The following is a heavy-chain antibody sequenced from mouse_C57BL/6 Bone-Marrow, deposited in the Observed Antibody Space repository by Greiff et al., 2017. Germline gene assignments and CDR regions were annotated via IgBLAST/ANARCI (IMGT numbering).Heavy chain of an antibody. CDR2: IYPRSGNT. CDR3: ARWGCSYYYAMDY. V-gene: IGHV1-81*01. Sequence: QVQLQESGAELARPGASVKLSCKASGYTFTSYGISWVKQRTGQGLEWIGEIYPRSGNTYYNEKFKGKATLTADKSSSTAYMELRSLTSEDSAVYFCARWGCSYYYAMDYWGQGTSVTVSS. CDR1: GYTFTSYG. D-gene: IGHD6-1*01. J-gene: IGHJ4*01.